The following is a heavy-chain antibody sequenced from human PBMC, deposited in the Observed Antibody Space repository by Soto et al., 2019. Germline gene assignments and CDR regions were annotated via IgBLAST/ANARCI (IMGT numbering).Heavy chain of an antibody. CDR2: INHSGST. J-gene: IGHJ6*02. D-gene: IGHD3-3*01. Sequence: QVQLQQWGAGLLKPSETLSLTCAVYGGSFSGYYWSWIRQPPGKGLEWIGEINHSGSTIYNPSLKSRVTISVDTSKNQFSLKLSSVTAADTAVYYCARGDRVFGVDYGMDVWGQGTTVTVSS. CDR3: ARGDRVFGVDYGMDV. CDR1: GGSFSGYY. V-gene: IGHV4-34*01.